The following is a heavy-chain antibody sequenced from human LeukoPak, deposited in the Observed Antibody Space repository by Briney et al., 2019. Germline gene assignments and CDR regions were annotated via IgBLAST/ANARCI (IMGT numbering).Heavy chain of an antibody. CDR1: GFTFSSYS. CDR2: ISSSSSYI. D-gene: IGHD6-13*01. Sequence: GGSLRLSCAASGFTFSSYSMNWVRQAPGKGLEWVSSISSSSSYIYYADSVKGRFTISRDNAKNSLYLQMNSLRAEDTAVYYCARDQEGQQLVGDYWGQGTLVTVSS. CDR3: ARDQEGQQLVGDY. J-gene: IGHJ4*02. V-gene: IGHV3-21*01.